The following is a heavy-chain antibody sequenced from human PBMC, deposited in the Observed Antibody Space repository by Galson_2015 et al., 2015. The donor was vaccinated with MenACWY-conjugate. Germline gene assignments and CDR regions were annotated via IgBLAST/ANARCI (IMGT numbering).Heavy chain of an antibody. V-gene: IGHV1-18*01. CDR2: ISAYNGNT. Sequence: SVKVSCKASGHTFTSYGISWVRQAPGQGLEWMGWISAYNGNTNYAQKLQGRVTMTTDTSTSTAYMELRSLRSDDTAVYYCARDGGIVGATGEGDYWGQGTLVTVSS. D-gene: IGHD1-26*01. J-gene: IGHJ4*02. CDR3: ARDGGIVGATGEGDY. CDR1: GHTFTSYG.